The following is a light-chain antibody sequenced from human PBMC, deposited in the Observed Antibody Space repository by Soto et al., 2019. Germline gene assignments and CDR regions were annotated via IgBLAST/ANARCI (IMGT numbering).Light chain of an antibody. CDR1: SSNIGNNA. CDR3: AVCEGSLNGWV. J-gene: IGLJ3*02. Sequence: QSVLTRPPSVSEAPRQRVTISCSGSSSNIGNNAVNWYQQFPGTAPELLIYSNDQRPSGVPDRFSGSKSGTSASLAIGGLQSHDEADYYCAVCEGSLNGWVFGGGTKLTVL. V-gene: IGLV1-36*01. CDR2: SND.